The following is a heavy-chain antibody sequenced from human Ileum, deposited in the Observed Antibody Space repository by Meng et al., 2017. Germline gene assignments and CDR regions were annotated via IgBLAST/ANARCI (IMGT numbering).Heavy chain of an antibody. CDR2: ISGNGYTT. V-gene: IGHV3-23*01. CDR1: GFTFIIYA. J-gene: IGHJ4*02. CDR3: AKYYASGSFYSFDS. Sequence: EVQLLDSGGGLVQPGGSLRLSCAASGFTFIIYAMSWVRQAPGKGLQWVSSISGNGYTTFYADSVRGRFSISRDNSNNKLFLQMNSLRADDTAVYYCAKYYASGSFYSFDSWGQGTLVTVSS. D-gene: IGHD3-10*01.